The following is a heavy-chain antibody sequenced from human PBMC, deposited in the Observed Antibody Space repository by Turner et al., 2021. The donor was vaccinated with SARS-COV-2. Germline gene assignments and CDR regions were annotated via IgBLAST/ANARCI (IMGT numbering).Heavy chain of an antibody. Sequence: QVQLVQSGAEVKKPGASVKVSCKASGYTFTSYGLSWVRQAPGQGLEWMGWISVYNGNTNYAQKLQGRVTMTTDTSTSTAYMELRSLRSDDTAVYYCATEGYCSSTSCYRGQYYYYGMDVWGQGTTVTVSS. CDR3: ATEGYCSSTSCYRGQYYYYGMDV. V-gene: IGHV1-18*04. CDR2: ISVYNGNT. D-gene: IGHD2-2*02. J-gene: IGHJ6*02. CDR1: GYTFTSYG.